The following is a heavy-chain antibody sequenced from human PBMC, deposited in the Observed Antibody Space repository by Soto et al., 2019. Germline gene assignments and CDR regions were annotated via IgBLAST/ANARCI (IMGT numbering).Heavy chain of an antibody. D-gene: IGHD2-21*02. CDR2: IYYSGST. J-gene: IGHJ4*02. V-gene: IGHV4-31*03. CDR1: GGSISSGGYY. CDR3: ARHLPYCGGDCYSLDY. Sequence: SETLSLTCTVSGGSISSGGYYWSWIRQHPGKGLEWIGYIYYSGSTYYNPSLKSRVTISVDTPKNQFSLKLSSVTAADTAVYYCARHLPYCGGDCYSLDYWGQGTLVTVSS.